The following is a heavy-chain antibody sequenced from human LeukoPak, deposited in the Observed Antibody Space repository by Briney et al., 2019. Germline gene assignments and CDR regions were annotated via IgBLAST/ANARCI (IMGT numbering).Heavy chain of an antibody. Sequence: PSETLSLTCAVYRGSFSGYYWSWIRQPPGKGLEWIGEINHSGSTSYNPSLKSRVTISVDTSKNQFSLKLSSVTAADTAVYYCARDRSSGDAFDIWGQGTMVTVSS. J-gene: IGHJ3*02. CDR3: ARDRSSGDAFDI. CDR1: RGSFSGYY. D-gene: IGHD3-22*01. CDR2: INHSGST. V-gene: IGHV4-34*01.